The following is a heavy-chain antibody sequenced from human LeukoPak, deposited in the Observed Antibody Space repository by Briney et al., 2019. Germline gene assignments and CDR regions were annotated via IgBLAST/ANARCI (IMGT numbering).Heavy chain of an antibody. V-gene: IGHV3-33*01. Sequence: GGSLRLSCAASGFTFSTYGMHWVRQAPGKGLEWVAVIWYDGTNKYYADSVKGRFTISRDNSKNTLYLQMNSLRAEDTAVYYCASLSSGYLYYFDYWGQGTLVTVSS. CDR3: ASLSSGYLYYFDY. CDR2: IWYDGTNK. CDR1: GFTFSTYG. D-gene: IGHD3-22*01. J-gene: IGHJ4*02.